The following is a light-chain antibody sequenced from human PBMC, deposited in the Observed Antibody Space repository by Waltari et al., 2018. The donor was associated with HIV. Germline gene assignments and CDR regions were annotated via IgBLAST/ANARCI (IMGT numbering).Light chain of an antibody. J-gene: IGLJ2*01. CDR3: QAWDSSTAV. CDR2: QDT. Sequence: SYELTQPPSVSVSPGQTASITCSGNKLGHNSVSWYQQKPGQSPVLVIYQDTKRPSGIPERFSGSNSGNTATLTISGTQAMDEADYYCQAWDSSTAVFGGGTKLTVL. CDR1: KLGHNS. V-gene: IGLV3-1*01.